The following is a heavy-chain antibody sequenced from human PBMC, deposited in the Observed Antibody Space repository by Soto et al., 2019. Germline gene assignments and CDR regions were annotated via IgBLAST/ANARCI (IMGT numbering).Heavy chain of an antibody. CDR2: IWYDGSNK. CDR1: GFTFSSYG. Sequence: GGSLRLSCAASGFTFSSYGMHWVRQAPGKGLEWVAVIWYDGSNKYYADSVKGRFTISRDNSKNTLYLQMNSLRAADTAVYYCARGEAYYYDSSGYIYAFDIWGQGTMVTVSS. J-gene: IGHJ3*02. CDR3: ARGEAYYYDSSGYIYAFDI. D-gene: IGHD3-22*01. V-gene: IGHV3-33*01.